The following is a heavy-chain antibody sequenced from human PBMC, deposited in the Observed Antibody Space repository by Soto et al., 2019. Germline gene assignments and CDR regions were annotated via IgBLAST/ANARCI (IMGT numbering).Heavy chain of an antibody. V-gene: IGHV1-8*01. CDR3: ATGGSLRFLEWNSYYYYYYMDV. CDR1: GYTFTSYD. CDR2: MNPNSGNT. D-gene: IGHD3-3*01. Sequence: ASVKVSCKASGYTFTSYDINWVRQATGQGLEWMGWMNPNSGNTGYAQKFQGRVTMTRNTSISTAYMELSSLRSEDTAVYYCATGGSLRFLEWNSYYYYYYMDVWGKGTTVTVSS. J-gene: IGHJ6*03.